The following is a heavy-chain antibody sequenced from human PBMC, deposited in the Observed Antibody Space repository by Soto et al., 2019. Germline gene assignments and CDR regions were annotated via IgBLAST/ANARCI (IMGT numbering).Heavy chain of an antibody. V-gene: IGHV3-23*01. CDR3: AKGSIVVVTVNIPDDAFDV. Sequence: EVQLLESGGGLVQPGGSLRLSCAASGFTFNNYAMNWVRQAPGKGLEWVSGISGGGGSTYYADSVKGRFIISRDTSKNTIYLEMTSLRAEDTAVYYCAKGSIVVVTVNIPDDAFDVWGQGTTVTVSS. CDR2: ISGGGGST. CDR1: GFTFNNYA. D-gene: IGHD2-21*02. J-gene: IGHJ3*01.